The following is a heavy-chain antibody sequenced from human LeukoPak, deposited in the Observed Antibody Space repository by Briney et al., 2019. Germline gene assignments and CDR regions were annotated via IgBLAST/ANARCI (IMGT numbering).Heavy chain of an antibody. CDR1: GDSISSSSYY. CDR2: ISYSGST. CDR3: ARHMVRGVIKCRFDP. D-gene: IGHD3-10*01. Sequence: PSETLSLTCTLSGDSISSSSYYWGWVRQPPGEGLEWIGSISYSGSTLYNPSLKSRVTIFVDMSKNQFSLKVSSVTAADTAVYYCARHMVRGVIKCRFDPWGQGTLVTVSS. J-gene: IGHJ5*02. V-gene: IGHV4-39*01.